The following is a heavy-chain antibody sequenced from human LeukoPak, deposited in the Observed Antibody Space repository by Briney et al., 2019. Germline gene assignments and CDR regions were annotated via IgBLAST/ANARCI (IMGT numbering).Heavy chain of an antibody. D-gene: IGHD4-17*01. Sequence: SETLSLTCAVSGGSISSSYYWSWIRQPPGKGLEWIGYIYYSGNTNYNPSLKSRVTISVDTSKNQFSLKLSSATAADTAVYYCARENYGDYAYYFDYWGQGTLVTVSS. CDR3: ARENYGDYAYYFDY. CDR1: GGSISSSYY. J-gene: IGHJ4*02. CDR2: IYYSGNT. V-gene: IGHV4-61*01.